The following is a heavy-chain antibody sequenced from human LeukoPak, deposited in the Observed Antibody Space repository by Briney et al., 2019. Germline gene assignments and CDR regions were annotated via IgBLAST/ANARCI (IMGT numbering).Heavy chain of an antibody. CDR1: GGSFSSYY. CDR3: ARSRGGYYDSSGYYF. D-gene: IGHD3-22*01. V-gene: IGHV4-59*01. Sequence: SETLSLTCAVYGGSFSSYYWSWIRQPPGKGLEWIGYIYYSGSTNYNPSLKSRVTISVDTSKNQFSLKLSSVTAADTAVYYCARSRGGYYDSSGYYFWGQGTLVTVSS. J-gene: IGHJ4*02. CDR2: IYYSGST.